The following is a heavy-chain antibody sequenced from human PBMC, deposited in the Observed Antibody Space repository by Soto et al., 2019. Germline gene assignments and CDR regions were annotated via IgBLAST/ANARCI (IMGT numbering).Heavy chain of an antibody. CDR1: GYTFTSYG. CDR2: ISAYNGNT. D-gene: IGHD3-22*01. CDR3: ARDASNYYDSSGYYSRHIDY. V-gene: IGHV1-18*01. J-gene: IGHJ4*02. Sequence: ASVKVSCKASGYTFTSYGISWVRQAPGQGLEWMGWISAYNGNTNYAQKLQGRVTMTTDTSTSTAYMELRSLRSDDTAVYYCARDASNYYDSSGYYSRHIDYWGQGTLVTV.